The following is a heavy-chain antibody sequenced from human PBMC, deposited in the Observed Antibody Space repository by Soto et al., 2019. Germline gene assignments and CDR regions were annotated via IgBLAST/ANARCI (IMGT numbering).Heavy chain of an antibody. Sequence: QVQLQESGPGLVKPSQTLSLTCTVSGGSISSGAYYWSWIRQHPGKGLEWIGYIYYSGNTNYNPSLKSRVTISGDTSKNQFSLKLSSVTAADTAVYYCARVPPRMAFDIWGQGTVVTVSS. CDR1: GGSISSGAYY. V-gene: IGHV4-31*03. CDR3: ARVPPRMAFDI. J-gene: IGHJ3*02. D-gene: IGHD2-15*01. CDR2: IYYSGNT.